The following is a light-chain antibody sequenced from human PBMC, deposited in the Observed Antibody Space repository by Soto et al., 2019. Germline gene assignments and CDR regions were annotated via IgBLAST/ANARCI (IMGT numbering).Light chain of an antibody. V-gene: IGLV2-14*01. Sequence: QSALTQPASVSGSPGQSITISCTGNSSDVGGYNYVSWYQQHPGKAPKLMIYEVNNRPSGVSNRFAGAKSGSTASLTISGLQAEDEADYYCSSYTSSSTLGVFGTGTKLTVL. CDR3: SSYTSSSTLGV. CDR1: SSDVGGYNY. J-gene: IGLJ1*01. CDR2: EVN.